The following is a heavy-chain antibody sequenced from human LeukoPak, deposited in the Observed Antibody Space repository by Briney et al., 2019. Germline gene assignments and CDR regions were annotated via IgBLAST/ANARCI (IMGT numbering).Heavy chain of an antibody. D-gene: IGHD3-3*01. CDR2: INHSGST. V-gene: IGHV4-34*01. J-gene: IGHJ5*02. CDR1: GGSFSGYY. Sequence: PSETLSLTCAVYGGSFSGYYWSWIRQPPGKGLEWIGEINHSGSTNYNPSLKSRVTISVDTSKSQFSLKLSSVTAADTAVYYCARGSYDFWSGYQYRPLLTGPKYNWFDPWGQGTLVTVSS. CDR3: ARGSYDFWSGYQYRPLLTGPKYNWFDP.